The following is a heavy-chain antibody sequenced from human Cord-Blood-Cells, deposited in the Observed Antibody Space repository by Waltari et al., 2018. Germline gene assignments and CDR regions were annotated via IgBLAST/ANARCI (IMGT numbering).Heavy chain of an antibody. Sequence: QVQLQQWGAGLLKPSETLSLTCAVYVGSFSGYYWSWIRQPPGKGLEWIGEINHSGSTNYNPSLKSRVTISVDTSKNQFSLKLSSVTAADTAVYYCARLGTNFDYWGQGTLVTVSS. CDR3: ARLGTNFDY. J-gene: IGHJ4*02. V-gene: IGHV4-34*01. CDR1: VGSFSGYY. CDR2: INHSGST. D-gene: IGHD7-27*01.